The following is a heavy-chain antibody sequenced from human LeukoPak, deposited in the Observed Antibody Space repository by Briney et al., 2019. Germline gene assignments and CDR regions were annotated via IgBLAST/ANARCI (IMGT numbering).Heavy chain of an antibody. CDR3: AKDFYDYWSGFDY. CDR1: GFTFNSDA. J-gene: IGHJ4*02. Sequence: GGSLRLSCTASGFTFNSDAMNWVRQAPGKGLEWVATISGSGGSTYYTDSVKGRFTISRDNFKNMVFLQMNSLKAEDTAIYYCAKDFYDYWSGFDYWGQGTLVTVSS. D-gene: IGHD3-3*01. V-gene: IGHV3-23*01. CDR2: ISGSGGST.